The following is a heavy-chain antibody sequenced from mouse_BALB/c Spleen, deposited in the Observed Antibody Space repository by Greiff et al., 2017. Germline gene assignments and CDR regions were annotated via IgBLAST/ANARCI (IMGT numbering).Heavy chain of an antibody. CDR2: IWAGGST. D-gene: IGHD2-4*01. CDR3: ARGGITAYYYAMGY. Sequence: QVQLQQSGPGLVQPSQSLSITCTVSGFSLTSYGVHWVRQSPGKGLEWLGVIWAGGSTNYNSALMSRLSISKDNSKSQVFLKMNSLQTDDTAMYYCARGGITAYYYAMGYWGQGTSVTVSS. V-gene: IGHV2-9*02. CDR1: GFSLTSYG. J-gene: IGHJ4*01.